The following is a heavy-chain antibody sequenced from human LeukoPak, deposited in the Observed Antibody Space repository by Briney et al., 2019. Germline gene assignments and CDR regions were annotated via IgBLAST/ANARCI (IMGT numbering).Heavy chain of an antibody. V-gene: IGHV3-74*01. Sequence: GGSLRLSCAASGFTLCRYWEQWVPEAPGEGLVWVSHINCCGSSTGYADPVKGLFTISRDNAKNTLYLQMNTLSAEDTAVYYCARATRYCSGGSCLYYFDYWGQGTLVTVS. CDR2: INCCGSST. CDR3: ARATRYCSGGSCLYYFDY. CDR1: GFTLCRYW. D-gene: IGHD2-15*01. J-gene: IGHJ4*02.